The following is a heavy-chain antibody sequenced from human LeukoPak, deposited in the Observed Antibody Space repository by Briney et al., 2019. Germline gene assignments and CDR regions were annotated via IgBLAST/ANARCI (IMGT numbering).Heavy chain of an antibody. D-gene: IGHD3-10*01. CDR1: GFTFSSYW. Sequence: GGSLRLSCAASGFTFSSYWMHWVRQAPGKGLVWVSRINADGSSAIYADSVKGRFTISRDNAKSTLYLQMNSLRAEDTAVYYCASYYGSGSNYKLDYWGQGTLVTVSS. J-gene: IGHJ4*02. CDR2: INADGSSA. V-gene: IGHV3-74*01. CDR3: ASYYGSGSNYKLDY.